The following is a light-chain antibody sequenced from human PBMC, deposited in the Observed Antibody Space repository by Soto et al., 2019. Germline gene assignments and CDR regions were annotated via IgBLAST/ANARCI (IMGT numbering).Light chain of an antibody. CDR1: SSDVGGYNY. J-gene: IGLJ2*01. CDR3: SSYTISTLVV. Sequence: QSVLTQPASVSGSPGQSITISCTGTSSDVGGYNYVSWYQQHPGKAPKLMIYDVSNRPSGVSNRFSGSKSGNTASLTISGLQAEDEADYYCSSYTISTLVVFGGGTQLTVL. V-gene: IGLV2-14*01. CDR2: DVS.